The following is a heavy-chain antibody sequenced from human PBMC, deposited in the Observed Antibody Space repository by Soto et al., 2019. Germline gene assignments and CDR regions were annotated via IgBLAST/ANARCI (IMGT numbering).Heavy chain of an antibody. Sequence: PSETLSLTCSVSGGSISPYYWSWIRQPAGKGLEWIGRIYASGSTNYNPSLKNRVTMSVATSKNQFSLKLTSVTAADTATYYCARGGMVIIPTATAFDYWGQGTLVTVSS. CDR1: GGSISPYY. CDR2: IYASGST. D-gene: IGHD1-1*01. J-gene: IGHJ4*02. V-gene: IGHV4-4*07. CDR3: ARGGMVIIPTATAFDY.